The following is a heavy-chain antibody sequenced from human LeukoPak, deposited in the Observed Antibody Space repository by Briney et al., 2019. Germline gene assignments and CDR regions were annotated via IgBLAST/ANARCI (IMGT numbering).Heavy chain of an antibody. CDR1: GFRFNGYA. V-gene: IGHV3-23*01. D-gene: IGHD6-19*01. J-gene: IGHJ4*02. CDR2: TGGSDDST. Sequence: GGSLRLSCEGSGFRFNGYAMSWVRQAPGKGLEWVAVTGGSDDSTHYADSVKGRFTISRDNSENRLFLQMNSLRPDGSALYYCTKDLMTGFSSGWYFAYWGQGTLVTVSS. CDR3: TKDLMTGFSSGWYFAY.